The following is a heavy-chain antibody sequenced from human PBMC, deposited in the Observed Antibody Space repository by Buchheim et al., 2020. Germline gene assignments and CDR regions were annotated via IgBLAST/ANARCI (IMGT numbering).Heavy chain of an antibody. CDR2: ISYAGSNK. CDR1: GFTFSSYA. D-gene: IGHD3-22*01. CDR3: TRDLFGYYYDSSGYYPGDY. Sequence: QVQLVESGGGVVQPGRSLRLSCADSGFTFSSYAMHWVRQAPGKGLEWVAVISYAGSNKYYADSVKGRFTISRDNSKNTLYLQMSSLRAEDTAVYYCTRDLFGYYYDSSGYYPGDYWGQGT. V-gene: IGHV3-30*14. J-gene: IGHJ4*02.